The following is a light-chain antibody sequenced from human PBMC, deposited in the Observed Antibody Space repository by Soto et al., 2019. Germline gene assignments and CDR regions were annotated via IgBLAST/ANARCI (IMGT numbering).Light chain of an antibody. CDR3: QHYNSYSEA. Sequence: DIQMTQSPSTLSGSVGDRVTITCRASQTISSWSAWYQQKPGKAPKLLIYKASTLKSGVPSRFSGSGSGTEFTLTISSLQPDDFATYYCQHYNSYSEAFGQGTRLEIK. V-gene: IGKV1-5*03. J-gene: IGKJ5*01. CDR2: KAS. CDR1: QTISSW.